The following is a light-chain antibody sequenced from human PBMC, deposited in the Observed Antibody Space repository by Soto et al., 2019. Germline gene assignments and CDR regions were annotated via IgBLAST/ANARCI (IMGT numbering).Light chain of an antibody. CDR1: SSDVGGYNY. CDR3: SSYTTISTYV. CDR2: DVR. Sequence: ALTQPASVSGSPGQSITISCTGTSSDVGGYNYVSWYQQHPGKAPKLMIYDVRNRPSGVSNRFSGSKSVDTASLTISGLQAEDEADYYCSSYTTISTYVFGTGTKVTVL. J-gene: IGLJ1*01. V-gene: IGLV2-14*01.